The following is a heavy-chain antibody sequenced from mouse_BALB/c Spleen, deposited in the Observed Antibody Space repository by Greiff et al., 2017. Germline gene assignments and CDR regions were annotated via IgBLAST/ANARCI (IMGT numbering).Heavy chain of an antibody. D-gene: IGHD2-1*01. CDR3: ARGRGYGNYGYAMDY. V-gene: IGHV2-9*02. CDR2: IWAGGST. Sequence: QVQLKQSGPGLVAPSQSLSITCTVSGFSLTSYGVHWVRQPPGKGLEWLGVIWAGGSTNYNSALMSRLSISKDNSKSQVFLKMNSLQTDDTAMYYCARGRGYGNYGYAMDYWGQGTSVTVSS. CDR1: GFSLTSYG. J-gene: IGHJ4*01.